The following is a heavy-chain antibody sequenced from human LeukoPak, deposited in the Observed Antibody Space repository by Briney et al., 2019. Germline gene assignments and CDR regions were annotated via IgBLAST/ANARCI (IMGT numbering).Heavy chain of an antibody. Sequence: SETLSLTCAVYGGPFSGYYWSWIRQPPGKGLEWIGEINHSGSTNYNPSLKSRVTISVDTSKNQFSLKLSSVTAADTAVYYCARGPYCSGGSCYEDDAFDIWGQGTMVTVSS. J-gene: IGHJ3*02. CDR1: GGPFSGYY. CDR2: INHSGST. CDR3: ARGPYCSGGSCYEDDAFDI. D-gene: IGHD2-15*01. V-gene: IGHV4-34*01.